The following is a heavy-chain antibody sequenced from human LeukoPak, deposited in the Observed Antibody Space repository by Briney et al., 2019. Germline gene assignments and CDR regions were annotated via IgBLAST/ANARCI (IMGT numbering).Heavy chain of an antibody. CDR1: GGSISSYY. D-gene: IGHD1-26*01. CDR2: IYYSGST. J-gene: IGHJ4*02. V-gene: IGHV4-59*01. Sequence: SETLSLTCTVSGGSISSYYWSWIRQPPGKGLEWIGYIYYSGSTNYNPSLKSRVTISVDTSKNQFSLKLSSVTAADTAVYYCARGGSYHGQLPVWGQGTLVTVSS. CDR3: ARGGSYHGQLPV.